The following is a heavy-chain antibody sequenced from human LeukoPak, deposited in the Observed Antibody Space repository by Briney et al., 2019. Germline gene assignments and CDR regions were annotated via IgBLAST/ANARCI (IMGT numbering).Heavy chain of an antibody. CDR3: ARVEASGYDYGAFDY. Sequence: ASVKVSCKASGYTFTGYYMHWVRQAPGQGLEWMGWINPNSGGTNYAQKFQGRVTMTRDTSISTAYMELSRLRSDDTAVYYCARVEASGYDYGAFDYWGQGTLVTVSS. CDR2: INPNSGGT. D-gene: IGHD5-12*01. CDR1: GYTFTGYY. J-gene: IGHJ4*02. V-gene: IGHV1-2*02.